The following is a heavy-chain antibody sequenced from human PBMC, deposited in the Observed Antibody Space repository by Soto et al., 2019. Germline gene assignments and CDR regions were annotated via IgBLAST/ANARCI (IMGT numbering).Heavy chain of an antibody. V-gene: IGHV4-34*01. CDR1: GGSFSGYY. CDR3: ARGLGGTNLGAHWFDP. J-gene: IGHJ5*02. Sequence: SETLSLTCAVYGGSFSGYYWSWIRQPPGKGLEWIGEINHSGSTNYNPSLKSRVTISVDTSKNQFSLKLSSVTAADTAVYYCARGLGGTNLGAHWFDPWGQGTLVTVSS. D-gene: IGHD3-16*01. CDR2: INHSGST.